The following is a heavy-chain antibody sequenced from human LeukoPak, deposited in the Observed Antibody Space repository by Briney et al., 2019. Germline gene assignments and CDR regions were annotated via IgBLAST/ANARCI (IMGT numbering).Heavy chain of an antibody. V-gene: IGHV4-59*11. D-gene: IGHD3-22*01. Sequence: SETLSLTCTVSGGSISGHYWSWIRLPPGKGLEWTGYIYYNGNTYYHPSLKSRLTISLDTSKNQFSLNLSSVTAADTAVYFCATDSSGYTEAFDIWGQGTMVAVSS. CDR1: GGSISGHY. CDR2: IYYNGNT. J-gene: IGHJ3*02. CDR3: ATDSSGYTEAFDI.